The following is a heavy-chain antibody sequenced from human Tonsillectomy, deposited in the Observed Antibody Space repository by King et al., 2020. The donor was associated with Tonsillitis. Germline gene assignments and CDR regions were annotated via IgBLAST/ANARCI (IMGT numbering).Heavy chain of an antibody. D-gene: IGHD3-16*02. Sequence: QLQESGPGLVKPSETLSLTCTVSGGSVSSSSYYWSWIRQPPGKGLEWIGYISYSGSTNYNPSLKSRVTISVDKSKNQFSLKLTSVTAADTAVYYCATSRQGLLAPYDSVWESYRDTGWFDPWGQGTLVTVSS. CDR2: ISYSGST. V-gene: IGHV4-61*01. J-gene: IGHJ5*02. CDR1: GGSVSSSSYY. CDR3: ATSRQGLLAPYDSVWESYRDTGWFDP.